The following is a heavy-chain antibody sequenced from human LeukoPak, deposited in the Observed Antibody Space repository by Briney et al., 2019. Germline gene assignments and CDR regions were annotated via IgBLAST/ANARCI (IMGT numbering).Heavy chain of an antibody. D-gene: IGHD2-2*01. J-gene: IGHJ5*02. CDR2: INPNSGGT. CDR1: GYTFTGYY. V-gene: IGHV1-2*02. Sequence: ASVKVSCKASGYTFTGYYMHWVRQAPGQGLEWMGWINPNSGGTNYAQKFQGRVTMTRDTSISTAYMELSRLRSDDTAVYYCARGRLAAAMPVGWFDPWGQGTLVTVSS. CDR3: ARGRLAAAMPVGWFDP.